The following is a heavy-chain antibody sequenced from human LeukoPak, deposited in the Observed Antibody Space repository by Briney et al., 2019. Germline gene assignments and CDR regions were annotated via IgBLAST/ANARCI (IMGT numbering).Heavy chain of an antibody. D-gene: IGHD5-18*01. V-gene: IGHV4-39*07. Sequence: SETLSLTCTVSGGSISSSSYYWGWIRQPPGKGLEWIGSIYYSGSAYYNPSLKSRVTISVDTSKNQFSLKLSSVTAADTAVYYCARDRPRLRGYSYGYYYYMDVWGKGTTVTVSS. CDR2: IYYSGSA. CDR3: ARDRPRLRGYSYGYYYYMDV. CDR1: GGSISSSSYY. J-gene: IGHJ6*03.